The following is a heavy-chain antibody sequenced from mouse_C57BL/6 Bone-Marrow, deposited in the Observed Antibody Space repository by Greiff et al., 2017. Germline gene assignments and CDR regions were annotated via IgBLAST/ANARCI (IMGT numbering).Heavy chain of an antibody. J-gene: IGHJ2*01. D-gene: IGHD2-12*01. Sequence: VHVKQSGAELVRPGASVKLSCTASGFNIKDDYMHWVKQRPEQGLEWIGWIDPENGDTEYASKFQGKATITADTSSNTAYLQLSSLTSEDTAVCYCTTVLYPCCFDCWGRCSTLTVSS. CDR2: IDPENGDT. CDR3: TTVLYPCCFDC. CDR1: GFNIKDDY. V-gene: IGHV14-4*01.